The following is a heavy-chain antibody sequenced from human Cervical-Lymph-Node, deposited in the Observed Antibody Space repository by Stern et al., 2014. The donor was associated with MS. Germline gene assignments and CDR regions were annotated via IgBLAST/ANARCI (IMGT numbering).Heavy chain of an antibody. CDR3: ARGRMLFDY. CDR2: ITPNSGGT. Sequence: VQLEESGAEVKKPGASVKVSCKASGYIFSGYYIHWVRQAPGQGLEWMGRITPNSGGTNYAQKFQGSVTMTRDTSISTAYMELSRLTSDDTAVYYCARGRMLFDYWGQGTLVTVSS. D-gene: IGHD3-10*02. J-gene: IGHJ4*02. V-gene: IGHV1-2*06. CDR1: GYIFSGYY.